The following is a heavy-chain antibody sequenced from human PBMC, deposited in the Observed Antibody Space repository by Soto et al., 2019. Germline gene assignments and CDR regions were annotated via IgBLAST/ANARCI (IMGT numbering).Heavy chain of an antibody. D-gene: IGHD3-10*01. CDR3: ARHLYGSGIVGQH. CDR2: IYYTGNT. V-gene: IGHV4-39*01. J-gene: IGHJ1*01. Sequence: SETLSLTCAVYGGSFSGYYWGWIRQPPGKGLEWIGSIYYTGNTYYNPSLKSRVTISVDTSKNQFSLKLSSVTAADTAVYFCARHLYGSGIVGQHWGQGTLVTVSS. CDR1: GGSFSGYY.